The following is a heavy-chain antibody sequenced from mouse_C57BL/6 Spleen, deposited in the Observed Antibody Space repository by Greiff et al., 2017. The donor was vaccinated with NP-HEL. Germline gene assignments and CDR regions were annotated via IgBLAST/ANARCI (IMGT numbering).Heavy chain of an antibody. CDR1: GYTFTSYW. J-gene: IGHJ2*01. Sequence: QVQLQQPGAELVKAGASVKMSCKASGYTFTSYWMHWVKQRLGQGLEWFAETNPTNGRTYYNEKFKSKATLTVDKYASTAYMLLSGPTFEDSAVYYWARSKNIVATYFDYWGQGTTLTVSS. V-gene: IGHV1S81*02. CDR3: ARSKNIVATYFDY. CDR2: TNPTNGRT. D-gene: IGHD1-1*01.